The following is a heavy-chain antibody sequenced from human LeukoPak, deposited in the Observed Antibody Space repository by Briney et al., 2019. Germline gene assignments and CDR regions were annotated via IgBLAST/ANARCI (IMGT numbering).Heavy chain of an antibody. J-gene: IGHJ4*02. V-gene: IGHV3-21*01. D-gene: IGHD1-26*01. CDR2: MSINSGLK. CDR1: GFTFSSYS. Sequence: PGGSLRLSCAASGFTFSSYSTNWVRQAPGKGLEWVSSMSINSGLKYHADSVKGRFTISRDNAKNSLYLQMNSLRAEDTAVYYCAREFECRTSGAGYWGQGTLVTVSS. CDR3: AREFECRTSGAGY.